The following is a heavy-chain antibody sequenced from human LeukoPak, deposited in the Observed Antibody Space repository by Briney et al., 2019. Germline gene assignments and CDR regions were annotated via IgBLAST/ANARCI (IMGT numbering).Heavy chain of an antibody. CDR1: GFAFSSYA. D-gene: IGHD2-15*01. CDR3: AKDLRSGGSCYSH. V-gene: IGHV3-23*01. Sequence: GGSLRLSCAASGFAFSSYAMSWVRQAPGKGLEWVSAISGSGSNTYYADSVKGRFTISRDNSKNTLYLQMNSLRAEDTAVYYCAKDLRSGGSCYSHWGQGTLVTVSS. CDR2: ISGSGSNT. J-gene: IGHJ4*02.